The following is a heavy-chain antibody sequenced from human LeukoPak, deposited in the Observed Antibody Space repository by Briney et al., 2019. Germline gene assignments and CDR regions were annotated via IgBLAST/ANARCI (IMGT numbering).Heavy chain of an antibody. V-gene: IGHV4-59*01. CDR3: ARGIYCSSTTCYHHFDY. CDR1: GDSISSYY. D-gene: IGHD2-2*01. CDR2: IYYSGST. Sequence: PSETLSLTCTVPGDSISSYYWSWMRQPPGKGLEWIGYIYYSGSTNYNPSLKSRVTMSVDTSKNQFSLNLSSVTAADTAVYYCARGIYCSSTTCYHHFDYWGQGTLVTVSS. J-gene: IGHJ4*02.